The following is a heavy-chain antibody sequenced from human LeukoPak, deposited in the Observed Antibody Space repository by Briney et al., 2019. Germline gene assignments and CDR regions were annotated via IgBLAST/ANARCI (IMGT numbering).Heavy chain of an antibody. D-gene: IGHD1-14*01. Sequence: GSLRLSCAASGFTFSSYSMNWVRQAPGKGLEWVSYISSSSSTIYYADSVKGRFTISRDNAKNSLYLQMNSLKAEDTAVYYCARVDRDGGDAFDIWGQGTMVTVSS. CDR2: ISSSSSTI. J-gene: IGHJ3*02. V-gene: IGHV3-48*01. CDR3: ARVDRDGGDAFDI. CDR1: GFTFSSYS.